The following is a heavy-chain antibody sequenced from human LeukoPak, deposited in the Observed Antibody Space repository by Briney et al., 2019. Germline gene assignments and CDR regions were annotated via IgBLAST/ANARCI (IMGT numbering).Heavy chain of an antibody. V-gene: IGHV3-21*01. J-gene: IGHJ4*02. D-gene: IGHD6-13*01. Sequence: PGGSLRLSCAASGFTFSSYSMNWVRQAPGKGLEWVSSISSSSSYIYYADSVKGRFTISRDNAKNSLYLQMNSLRAEDTAVYYCARADSSPASSLDYWGQGTLVTVSS. CDR1: GFTFSSYS. CDR3: ARADSSPASSLDY. CDR2: ISSSSSYI.